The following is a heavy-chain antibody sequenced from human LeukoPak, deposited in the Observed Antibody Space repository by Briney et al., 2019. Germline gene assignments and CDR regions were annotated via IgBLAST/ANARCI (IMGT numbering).Heavy chain of an antibody. J-gene: IGHJ5*02. CDR1: GGSISSYY. CDR3: AKNRGYCSSTSCALDWFDP. D-gene: IGHD2-2*01. V-gene: IGHV4-59*04. CDR2: ICHSGST. Sequence: SETLSLTCTVSGGSISSYYWSWIRQPPGKGLEWIGSICHSGSTYYNPSLKSRVTISVDTSKNQFSLKLSSVTAADRAVYYCAKNRGYCSSTSCALDWFDPWGQGTLVTVST.